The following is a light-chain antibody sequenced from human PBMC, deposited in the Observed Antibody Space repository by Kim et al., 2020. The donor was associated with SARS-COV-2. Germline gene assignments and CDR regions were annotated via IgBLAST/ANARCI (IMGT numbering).Light chain of an antibody. CDR3: CSFGGSNTFK. CDR2: DVI. CDR1: TSDIGSYNY. Sequence: GQTVTISYTGTTSDIGSYNYVSWYQQYPGKAPKLMIYDVINRPSGVSDRFSGSKTGNTASLTIYGLQADDEADYYCCSFGGSNTFKFGGGTQLTVL. V-gene: IGLV2-11*03. J-gene: IGLJ3*02.